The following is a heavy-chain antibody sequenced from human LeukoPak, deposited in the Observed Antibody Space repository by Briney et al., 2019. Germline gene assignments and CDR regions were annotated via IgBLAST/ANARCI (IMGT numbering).Heavy chain of an antibody. D-gene: IGHD6-13*01. CDR3: AKEEVAAAGPFDY. V-gene: IGHV3-23*01. CDR1: GFTFSSYA. CDR2: ISGSGGSI. J-gene: IGHJ4*02. Sequence: PGGSLRLSCAASGFTFSSYAMSWVRQAPGKGLEWVSSISGSGGSIYYADSVKGRFTISRDNSKSTLYLQMNSLRAEDTAIYYCAKEEVAAAGPFDYWGQGTLVTVSS.